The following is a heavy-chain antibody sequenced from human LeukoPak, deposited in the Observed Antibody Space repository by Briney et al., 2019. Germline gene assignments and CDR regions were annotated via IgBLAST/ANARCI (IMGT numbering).Heavy chain of an antibody. CDR2: IYYSGST. CDR1: GGSISSGGYY. D-gene: IGHD6-25*01. J-gene: IGHJ5*02. CDR3: ARIERFWFDP. Sequence: KPSETLSLTCTVSGGSISSGGYYWSWIRQHPGTGLEWIGYIYYSGSTYYNPSLKSRVTISVDTSKNQFSLKLSSVTAADTAVYYCARIERFWFDPWGQGTLVTVSS. V-gene: IGHV4-31*03.